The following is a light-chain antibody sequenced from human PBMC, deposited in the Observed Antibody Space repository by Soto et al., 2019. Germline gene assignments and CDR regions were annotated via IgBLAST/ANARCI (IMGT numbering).Light chain of an antibody. CDR2: DAS. Sequence: EIVLTQSPATLSLSPGERATLSCRASQSVSSYLAWYQQKPGQAPRLLIYDASNRATGIPARFSGSGSGTDFTLTISSLKPEDFAVYYCQQHSNWPPITFGQGTRLEIK. V-gene: IGKV3-11*01. CDR1: QSVSSY. J-gene: IGKJ5*01. CDR3: QQHSNWPPIT.